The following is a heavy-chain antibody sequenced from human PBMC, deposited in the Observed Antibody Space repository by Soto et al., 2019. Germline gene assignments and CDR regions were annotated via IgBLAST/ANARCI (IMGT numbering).Heavy chain of an antibody. Sequence: QVQLVKSGAEVKKPGSLVKVSCKASGATYTPFIAYAISWLRQVPGQGLEWMGGIISLGTSPNYAQGLQVRITIIADSTTYTVSLELFSLTSDDTAVYFCARSRNNYGADCYSGYDAYDLCGQGTLVTVSS. V-gene: IGHV1-69*06. J-gene: IGHJ3*01. D-gene: IGHD2-21*02. CDR3: ARSRNNYGADCYSGYDAYDL. CDR1: GATYTPFIAYA. CDR2: IISLGTSP.